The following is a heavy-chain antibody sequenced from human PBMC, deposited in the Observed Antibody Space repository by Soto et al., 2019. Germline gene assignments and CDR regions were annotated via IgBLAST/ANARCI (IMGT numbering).Heavy chain of an antibody. CDR3: ARDLPRCSGGSCYSWPYYFDY. CDR1: GGTFSSYA. D-gene: IGHD2-15*01. J-gene: IGHJ4*02. CDR2: IIPIFGTA. Sequence: ASVKVSCKASGGTFSSYAISWVRQAPGQGLEWMGGIIPIFGTANYAQKFQGRVTITADESTSTAYMELSSLRSEDTAVYYCARDLPRCSGGSCYSWPYYFDYWGQGTRVTVSS. V-gene: IGHV1-69*13.